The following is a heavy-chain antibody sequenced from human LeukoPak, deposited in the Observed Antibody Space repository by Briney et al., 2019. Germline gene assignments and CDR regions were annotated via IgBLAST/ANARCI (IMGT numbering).Heavy chain of an antibody. CDR2: ITGSGDST. D-gene: IGHD4-11*01. CDR3: ADSNYWYPVDY. J-gene: IGHJ4*02. CDR1: AFTFTSYA. Sequence: AGGSLRLSCAASAFTFTSYAMRWVRQAPGKGLEWVSAITGSGDSTYYADSVKGRFTISRDNSKNTLYLQMNSLRAEDTAVYYCADSNYWYPVDYWGQGTLVTVSS. V-gene: IGHV3-23*01.